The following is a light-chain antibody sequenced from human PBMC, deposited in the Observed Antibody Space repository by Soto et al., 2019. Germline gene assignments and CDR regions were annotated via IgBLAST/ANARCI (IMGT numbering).Light chain of an antibody. J-gene: IGKJ1*01. CDR2: DAS. V-gene: IGKV3-20*01. Sequence: EVVLTQSPGTLSLSPGERATLSCRASQSISQSLAWYQQRPGQSPRLLIYDASRRATGIPDRFTGSGFGEDFALTISRLALEDLSVYYCQQYGGSPRTFGQGTKVELK. CDR1: QSISQS. CDR3: QQYGGSPRT.